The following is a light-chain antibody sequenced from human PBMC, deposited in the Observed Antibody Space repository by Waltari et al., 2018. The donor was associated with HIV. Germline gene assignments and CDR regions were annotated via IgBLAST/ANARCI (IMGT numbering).Light chain of an antibody. CDR2: GAS. Sequence: VLTQSPSTMSVSPGERETLSCRASQRIDTTAVSWSQHIAGQPPRLIIYGASTRASGIPPRFSGSGSGTDFTLTISGLQPEDFASYYCLQDYNLPGAFGQGTSLEI. CDR3: LQDYNLPGA. V-gene: IGKV3D-7*01. CDR1: QRIDTTA. J-gene: IGKJ1*01.